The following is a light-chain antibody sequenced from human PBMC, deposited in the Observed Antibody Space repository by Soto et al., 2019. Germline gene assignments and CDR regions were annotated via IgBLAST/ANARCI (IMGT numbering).Light chain of an antibody. J-gene: IGKJ1*01. Sequence: EIVLTQSPANLSLSPGERATLSCRASHSLSNYLVWYQQNPGQAPRLLIHDVSNRATGIPARFSGSGSGTDFTLTISSLEPEDCAVYYCQQRRDWPRTFGQGTKVEIK. CDR3: QQRRDWPRT. CDR1: HSLSNY. CDR2: DVS. V-gene: IGKV3-11*01.